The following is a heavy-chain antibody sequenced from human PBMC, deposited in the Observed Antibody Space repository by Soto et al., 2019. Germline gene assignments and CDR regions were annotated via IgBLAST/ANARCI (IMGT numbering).Heavy chain of an antibody. V-gene: IGHV3-21*01. Sequence: SLRLSCAASGFTFSSYSMNWVRQAPGKGLEWVSSISSSSSYIYYADSVKGRFTISRDNAKNSLYLQMNSLRAEDTAVYYCARHGLPIPASVISRFDPWGQGTLVTVSS. CDR2: ISSSSSYI. D-gene: IGHD3-16*01. CDR1: GFTFSSYS. J-gene: IGHJ5*02. CDR3: ARHGLPIPASVISRFDP.